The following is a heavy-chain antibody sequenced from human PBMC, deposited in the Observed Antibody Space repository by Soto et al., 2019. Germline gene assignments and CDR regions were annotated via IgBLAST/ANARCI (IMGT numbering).Heavy chain of an antibody. Sequence: SETLSLTCTVSGGSISSYYWSWIRQPAGKGLEWIGRIYTSGSTNYNPSLKSRVTMSVDTSKNQFSLKLSSVTAADTAVYYCARVPSLEQQLVRNGMDVWGQGTTVTVSS. J-gene: IGHJ6*02. CDR2: IYTSGST. D-gene: IGHD6-13*01. CDR1: GGSISSYY. V-gene: IGHV4-4*07. CDR3: ARVPSLEQQLVRNGMDV.